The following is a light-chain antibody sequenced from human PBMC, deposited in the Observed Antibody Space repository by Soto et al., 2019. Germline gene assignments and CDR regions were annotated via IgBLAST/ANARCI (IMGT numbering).Light chain of an antibody. CDR2: GAS. V-gene: IGKV3-15*01. CDR1: QSVSSN. CDR3: QQCNNWPWT. Sequence: EIVLTQSPATLSVSPGERATLSCRASQSVSSNLAWYQQKPGQAPRLLIYGASTRATGFPARFSGSGSGTEFTLTISSLQSEDFAVYYCQQCNNWPWTFGQGTKVEIK. J-gene: IGKJ1*01.